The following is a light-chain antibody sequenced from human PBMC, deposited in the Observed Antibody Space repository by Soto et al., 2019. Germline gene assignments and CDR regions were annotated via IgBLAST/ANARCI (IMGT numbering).Light chain of an antibody. Sequence: DIQMTQSPSTLSASVGDRVTITCRASQSISDSLAWYQQKPGKAPKLLIYEASNLKSGVPSRFSGSGSGTEYPLTISSLQPDDFASYYCQQYNGYWTFGPGTKVEIK. J-gene: IGKJ1*01. CDR3: QQYNGYWT. V-gene: IGKV1-5*03. CDR2: EAS. CDR1: QSISDS.